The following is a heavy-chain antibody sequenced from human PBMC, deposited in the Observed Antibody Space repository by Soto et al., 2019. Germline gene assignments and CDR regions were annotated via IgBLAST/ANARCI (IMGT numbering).Heavy chain of an antibody. CDR1: GFTFSSYD. V-gene: IGHV3-13*01. J-gene: IGHJ6*02. D-gene: IGHD6-6*01. CDR3: ARDRREYSSSSPYYYYGMDV. CDR2: IGTAGDT. Sequence: PGGSLRLSCAASGFTFSSYDMHWVRQATGKGLDWVSAIGTAGDTYYPGSVKGRFTISRENAKNSLYLQMNSLRAEDTAVYYCARDRREYSSSSPYYYYGMDVWGQGTTVTVSS.